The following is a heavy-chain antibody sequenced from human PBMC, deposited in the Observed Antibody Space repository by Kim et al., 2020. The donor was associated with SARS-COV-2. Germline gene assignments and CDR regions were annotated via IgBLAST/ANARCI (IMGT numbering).Heavy chain of an antibody. CDR3: ARGGLPGALDY. J-gene: IGHJ4*02. CDR2: MNGDGSST. D-gene: IGHD3-16*01. Sequence: GGSLRHSCEASGFTFSASWMHWVRQTPGKGLVWVSQMNGDGSSTAYADSMKGRFTISRDNAKSTLYLQMNSLRVEDTAVYYCARGGLPGALDYWGQGTLVTVSS. V-gene: IGHV3-74*03. CDR1: GFTFSASW.